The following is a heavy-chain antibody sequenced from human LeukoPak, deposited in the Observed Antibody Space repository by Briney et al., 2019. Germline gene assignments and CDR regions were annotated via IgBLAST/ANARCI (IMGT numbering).Heavy chain of an antibody. CDR2: INYSGTT. CDR3: ARLRGGVQLWGD. V-gene: IGHV4-39*01. Sequence: PSETLSLTCTVSSGSFSSSSYFCGWIRQSPGMGLEWIATINYSGTTYYNPSLKSRVTTSVDTSRNQFSLKLSSVTAADTAVYYCARLRGGVQLWGDCGQGALVTVSS. J-gene: IGHJ4*01. D-gene: IGHD3-10*01. CDR1: SGSFSSSSYF.